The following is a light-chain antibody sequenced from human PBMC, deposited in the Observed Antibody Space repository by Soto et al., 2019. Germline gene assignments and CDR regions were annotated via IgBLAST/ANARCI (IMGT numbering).Light chain of an antibody. CDR2: QAS. J-gene: IGKJ1*01. V-gene: IGKV3-20*01. Sequence: VVLTQSPGTLSLSPGERATLSCRASQSVRSTYLAWYRQNPGQAPRLLIYQASNRATGIPDRFSGSGSGADFTLTISRLEPEDFAVYYCQQYWSSPRTFGQGTKV. CDR3: QQYWSSPRT. CDR1: QSVRSTY.